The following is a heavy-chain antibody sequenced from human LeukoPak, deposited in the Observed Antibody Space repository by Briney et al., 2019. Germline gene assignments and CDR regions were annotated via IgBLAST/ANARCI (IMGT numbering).Heavy chain of an antibody. Sequence: GGSLRLSCAASGFTFSYYSMNWVRQAPGKGLEWVSTITSSSSYIYYADSVKGRFTISRDNAKNSLYLQMNSLRAEDTAVYHCAAYSYGQTDAFDIWGQGTMVTVSS. J-gene: IGHJ3*02. CDR1: GFTFSYYS. CDR3: AAYSYGQTDAFDI. D-gene: IGHD5-18*01. V-gene: IGHV3-21*01. CDR2: ITSSSSYI.